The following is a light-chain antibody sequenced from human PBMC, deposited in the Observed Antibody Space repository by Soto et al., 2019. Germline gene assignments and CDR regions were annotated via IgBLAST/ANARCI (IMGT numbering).Light chain of an antibody. CDR2: AAS. J-gene: IGKJ4*01. CDR3: QQSYSTPLT. V-gene: IGKV1-27*01. Sequence: DIQMTQSPSSLSASVGDRVTITCRASQGIRHYLAWYQQKPGKEPELLIYAASTLQSGVPSRFSGGGSGTDFTLTISSLQSEDVATYYCQQSYSTPLTFGGGTKVDIK. CDR1: QGIRHY.